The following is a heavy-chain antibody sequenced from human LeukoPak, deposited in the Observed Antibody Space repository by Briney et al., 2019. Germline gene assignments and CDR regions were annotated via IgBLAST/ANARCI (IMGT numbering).Heavy chain of an antibody. D-gene: IGHD5-12*01. CDR1: GFTFDDYA. Sequence: GGSLRLSCAASGFTFDDYAMHWVRQAPGKGLEWVSLISWDGGSTYYADSVKGRFTISRDNSKNSLYLQRNSLRAEDTALYYCAKDSGSGYGVGGGYFDYWGQGTLVTVSS. V-gene: IGHV3-43D*03. J-gene: IGHJ4*02. CDR2: ISWDGGST. CDR3: AKDSGSGYGVGGGYFDY.